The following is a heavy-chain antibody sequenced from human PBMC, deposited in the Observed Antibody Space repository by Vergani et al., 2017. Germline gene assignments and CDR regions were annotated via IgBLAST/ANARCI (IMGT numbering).Heavy chain of an antibody. CDR1: GYTFTSYY. J-gene: IGHJ6*02. CDR2: INPSGGST. D-gene: IGHD2-21*02. Sequence: QVQLVQSGAEVKKPGASVKVSCKASGYTFTSYYMHWVRQAPGQGLEWMGIINPSGGSTSYAQKFQGRVTMTRDTSTSTVYMELSSLRSEDTAVYYCASSGCGGDCYSSAYYYYGMDVWGQGTTVTVSS. CDR3: ASSGCGGDCYSSAYYYYGMDV. V-gene: IGHV1-46*03.